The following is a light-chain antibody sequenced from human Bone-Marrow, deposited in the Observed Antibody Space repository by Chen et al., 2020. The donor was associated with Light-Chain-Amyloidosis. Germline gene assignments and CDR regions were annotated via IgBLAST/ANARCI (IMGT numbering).Light chain of an antibody. CDR2: EVT. J-gene: IGLJ1*01. CDR3: SSYTITNTLV. Sequence: QSALTQPASVSGSPGQSITISCTGTSSDVGGDNHVSWYQQHPDKAPKLMIYEVTNRPSWVPDRFSGSQSDNTASLTISWLQTEDEADYFCSSYTITNTLVFGSGTRVTVL. CDR1: SSDVGGDNH. V-gene: IGLV2-14*01.